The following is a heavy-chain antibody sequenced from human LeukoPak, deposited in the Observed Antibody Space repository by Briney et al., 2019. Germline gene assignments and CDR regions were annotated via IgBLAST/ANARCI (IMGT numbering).Heavy chain of an antibody. D-gene: IGHD3-10*01. CDR3: AKDRGGTMVRGVYYYYGMDD. CDR1: GFAFRTYG. CDR2: ISYDGSEK. Sequence: GGSLRLSCAASGFAFRTYGMHWVRQAPGKGLEWVAVISYDGSEKHKADSVKGRFTISRDNSKNMLYLEMNSMRTEDTAVYYCAKDRGGTMVRGVYYYYGMDDWGQGTTVTVSS. J-gene: IGHJ6*02. V-gene: IGHV3-30*18.